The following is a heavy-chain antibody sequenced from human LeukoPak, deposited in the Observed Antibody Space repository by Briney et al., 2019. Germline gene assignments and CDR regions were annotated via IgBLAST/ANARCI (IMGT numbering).Heavy chain of an antibody. CDR1: GFTFSNAW. J-gene: IGHJ3*02. D-gene: IGHD2-15*01. CDR2: IKSKTDGGTT. CDR3: ARARSTAGAARAAFDI. V-gene: IGHV3-15*01. Sequence: GGSLRLSCAASGFTFSNAWMSWVRQAPGKGLEWVGRIKSKTDGGTTDYAAPVKGRFTISRDDSKNTLYLQMNSLRAEDTAVYYYARARSTAGAARAAFDIWGQGTMVTVSS.